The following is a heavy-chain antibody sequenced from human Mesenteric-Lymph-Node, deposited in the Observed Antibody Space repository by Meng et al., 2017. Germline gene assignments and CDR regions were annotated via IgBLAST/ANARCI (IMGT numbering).Heavy chain of an antibody. CDR1: GFTFDDYG. V-gene: IGHV3-20*04. CDR2: INWNGGST. D-gene: IGHD3-22*01. CDR3: ARASDSSGYSPFSAFDI. J-gene: IGHJ3*02. Sequence: GESLKISCAASGFTFDDYGMSWVRQAPGKGLEWVSGINWNGGSTGYADSVKGRFTISRDNAKNSLDLQMNSLRAEDTVLYYCARASDSSGYSPFSAFDIWGQGTMVTVSS.